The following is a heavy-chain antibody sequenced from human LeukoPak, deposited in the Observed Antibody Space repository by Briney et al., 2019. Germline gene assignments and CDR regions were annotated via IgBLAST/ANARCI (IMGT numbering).Heavy chain of an antibody. CDR3: ARGFSGFWEFDS. CDR2: ISYAGNTHTGST. V-gene: IGHV4-34*01. D-gene: IGHD1-14*01. CDR1: GGSFSSYS. J-gene: IGHJ4*02. Sequence: SETLSLTCDVSGGSFSSYSWNWIRQPPGEGLEWIAEISYAGNTHTGSTSYSASLKSRVTISVDTPKNQFSLHLSSVTAADAGVYYCARGFSGFWEFDSWGQGTLVTVSS.